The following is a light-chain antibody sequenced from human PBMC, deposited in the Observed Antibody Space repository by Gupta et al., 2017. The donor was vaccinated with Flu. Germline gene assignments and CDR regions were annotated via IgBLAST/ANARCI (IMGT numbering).Light chain of an antibody. V-gene: IGLV1-44*01. J-gene: IGLJ3*02. CDR2: RTN. CDR1: SSNIGGNN. Sequence: QSVLTQPPSTSGTPGPRVTISCSGSSSNIGGNNVNWYQQLTGTAPKVVIYRTNQRPSGVPDRFSGSKSGTSASLAISGLQSADEADYYCAAWDDSLNAKVFGGGTKLTVL. CDR3: AAWDDSLNAKV.